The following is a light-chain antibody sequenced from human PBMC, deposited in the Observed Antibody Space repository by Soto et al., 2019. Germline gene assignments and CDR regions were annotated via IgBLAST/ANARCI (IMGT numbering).Light chain of an antibody. CDR2: EVY. Sequence: QSVLTQPPSASGSPGQSVTISCTGTSSDVGGYNYVSWYQHHPGKAPKLIIYEVYKRPSGVPDRFSGSKSGNTAALTVSGLQAEDEADYSCSSYVGTNSYVFGTGTK. V-gene: IGLV2-8*01. CDR1: SSDVGGYNY. CDR3: SSYVGTNSYV. J-gene: IGLJ1*01.